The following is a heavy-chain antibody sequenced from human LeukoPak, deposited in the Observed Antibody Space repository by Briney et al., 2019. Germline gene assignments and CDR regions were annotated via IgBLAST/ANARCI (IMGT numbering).Heavy chain of an antibody. D-gene: IGHD5-24*01. CDR3: ARDVIEMATFDY. J-gene: IGHJ4*01. CDR2: IIPILDVT. Sequence: ASVKVSCKASGYTFTSYGISWVRQAPGQGLEWMGRIIPILDVTDYAQNFQGRVTITADKSTSTAYMEVNSLRFEDTAVYYCARDVIEMATFDYWGHGTLVTVSS. V-gene: IGHV1-69*04. CDR1: GYTFTSYG.